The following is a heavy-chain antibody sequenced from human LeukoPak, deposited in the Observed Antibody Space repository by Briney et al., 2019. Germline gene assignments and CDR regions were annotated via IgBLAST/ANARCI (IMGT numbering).Heavy chain of an antibody. J-gene: IGHJ4*02. CDR3: ARDLDSGSYFPYFDY. D-gene: IGHD1-26*01. CDR2: ISAYNGNT. Sequence: GASVKVSCKASGYTFTSYGISWVRQAPGQGLEWMGWISAYNGNTNYAQKLQGRVTMTTDTSTSTAYMELRRLRSDDTAVYYCARDLDSGSYFPYFDYWGQGTLVTVSS. V-gene: IGHV1-18*01. CDR1: GYTFTSYG.